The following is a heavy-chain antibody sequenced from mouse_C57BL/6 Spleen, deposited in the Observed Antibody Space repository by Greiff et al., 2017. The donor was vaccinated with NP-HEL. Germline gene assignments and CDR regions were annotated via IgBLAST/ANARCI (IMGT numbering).Heavy chain of an antibody. D-gene: IGHD2-4*01. CDR3: ARSPYDYVMDY. CDR1: GYTFTSYW. J-gene: IGHJ4*01. CDR2: IHPNSGST. Sequence: QVQLQQPGAELVKPGASVKLSCKASGYTFTSYWMHWVKQRPGQGLEWIGMIHPNSGSTNYNEKFKSKATLTVDKSSSTAYMQLSSLTSEDSAVYYCARSPYDYVMDYWGQGTSVTVSS. V-gene: IGHV1-64*01.